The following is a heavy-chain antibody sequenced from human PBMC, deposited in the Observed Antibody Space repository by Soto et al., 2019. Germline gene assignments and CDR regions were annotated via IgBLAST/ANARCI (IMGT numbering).Heavy chain of an antibody. CDR2: IYYSGST. V-gene: IGHV4-61*01. CDR1: CGSVISGSYY. Sequence: PSETLSLTCTFSCGSVISGSYYWSWTRQPPGKGLEWIGYIYYSGSTNYNPSLKSRVTISVDTSKNQFSLKLSSVTAADTAVYYCAKIDDILTGYQLNYYYGMDVWGQGTTVTVSS. J-gene: IGHJ6*02. CDR3: AKIDDILTGYQLNYYYGMDV. D-gene: IGHD3-9*01.